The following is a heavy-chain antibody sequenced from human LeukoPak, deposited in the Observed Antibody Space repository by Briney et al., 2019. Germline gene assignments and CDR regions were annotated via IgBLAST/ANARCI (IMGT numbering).Heavy chain of an antibody. D-gene: IGHD6-19*01. J-gene: IGHJ4*02. CDR2: ISYDGSNK. V-gene: IGHV3-30-3*01. CDR1: GFTFSSYA. CDR3: ATDIAVAGDFDY. Sequence: PGGSLRLSCAASGFTFSSYAIFWVRQAPGKGLEWVAIISYDGSNKYYADSVKGRFTISRDNAKNSLYLQMNSLRAEDTAVYYCATDIAVAGDFDYWGQGTLVTVSS.